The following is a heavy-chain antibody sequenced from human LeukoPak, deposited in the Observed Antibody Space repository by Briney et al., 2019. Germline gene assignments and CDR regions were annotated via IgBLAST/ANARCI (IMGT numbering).Heavy chain of an antibody. Sequence: PSETLSLTCTVSGGSISSYFWSWLRQPPGKRLEWIGYISYSGSTDYNPSLKSRVTLSVDTSKNRLSLKLSSVTAADTAVYYCARKSSGGGFNGYDFWYFDLWGRGTLVTVSS. J-gene: IGHJ2*01. CDR2: ISYSGST. CDR1: GGSISSYF. CDR3: ARKSSGGGFNGYDFWYFDL. D-gene: IGHD5-12*01. V-gene: IGHV4-59*08.